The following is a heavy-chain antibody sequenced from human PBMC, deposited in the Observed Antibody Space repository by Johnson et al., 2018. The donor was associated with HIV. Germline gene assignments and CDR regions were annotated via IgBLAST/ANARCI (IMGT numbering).Heavy chain of an antibody. CDR3: ARAIGDGYPGMKAFDI. CDR1: GFTFSSYD. Sequence: VQLVESGGGLVQPGGSLRLSCAASGFTFSSYDMHWVRQATGKGLEWVSAIGTAGDTYYPGSVKGRFTISRENAKNSLYLQMNSLGAGDTAVYYCARAIGDGYPGMKAFDIWGQGTMVTVSS. CDR2: IGTAGDT. V-gene: IGHV3-13*01. J-gene: IGHJ3*02. D-gene: IGHD5-24*01.